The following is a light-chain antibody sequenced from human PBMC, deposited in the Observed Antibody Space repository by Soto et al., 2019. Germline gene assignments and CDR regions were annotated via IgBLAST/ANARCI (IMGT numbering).Light chain of an antibody. CDR3: QQRYDWLART. J-gene: IGKJ1*01. CDR1: QSVSIY. V-gene: IGKV3-11*01. Sequence: EVVLTQSPASLSASPGERATISCRASQSVSIYFEWYQQKHGQAPRLLIYDASNRATGIPARFSGSGSGTDVTLTTISLEHEDFAVNYCQQRYDWLARTFGQGTKVEIK. CDR2: DAS.